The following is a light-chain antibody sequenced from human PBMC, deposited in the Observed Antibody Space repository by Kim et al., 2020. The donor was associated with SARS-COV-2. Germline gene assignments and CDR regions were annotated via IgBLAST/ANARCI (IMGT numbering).Light chain of an antibody. CDR3: QQLNSYPGVT. CDR1: QGISSY. V-gene: IGKV1-9*01. CDR2: AAS. Sequence: DIQLTQSPSFLSASVGDRVTITCPASQGISSYLAWYQQKPGKAPKLLIYAASTLQSGVPSRFSGSGSGTEFTLTISSLQPEDFATYYCQQLNSYPGVTFGPGTKVDI. J-gene: IGKJ3*01.